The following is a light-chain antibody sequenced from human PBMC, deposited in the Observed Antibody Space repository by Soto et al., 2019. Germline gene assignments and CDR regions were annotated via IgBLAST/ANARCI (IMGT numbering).Light chain of an antibody. CDR3: QQYKDGAWT. V-gene: IGKV1-5*01. CDR1: QRIDRY. J-gene: IGKJ1*01. Sequence: DIQLTQSPSTLSASVGDRATVTCRANQRIDRYLAWYQQKPGRAPKLLVYDASTLEGGVPSSFSGSGSATEFILTISSLQPDDFATYYCQQYKDGAWTFGQGTRVEIK. CDR2: DAS.